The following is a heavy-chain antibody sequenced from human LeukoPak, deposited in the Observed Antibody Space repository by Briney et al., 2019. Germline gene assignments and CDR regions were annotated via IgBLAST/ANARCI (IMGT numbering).Heavy chain of an antibody. Sequence: GESLRLSCAASRFTFSTYAMTWVRQAPGKGLEWVSAISGSGGSTYYADSVKGRFTISRDNSKNTLYLQMNSLRAEDTAVYYCAKLSGSYLDWGQGTLVTVSS. CDR3: AKLSGSYLD. CDR2: ISGSGGST. D-gene: IGHD1-26*01. V-gene: IGHV3-23*01. CDR1: RFTFSTYA. J-gene: IGHJ4*02.